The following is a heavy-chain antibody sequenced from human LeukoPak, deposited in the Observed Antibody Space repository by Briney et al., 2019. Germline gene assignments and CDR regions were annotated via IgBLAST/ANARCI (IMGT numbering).Heavy chain of an antibody. J-gene: IGHJ6*02. CDR1: GYTFTSYG. CDR2: ISAYNGNT. CDR3: ARGVAAASAVGPLYYYYGMDV. D-gene: IGHD6-13*01. V-gene: IGHV1-18*01. Sequence: ASVKVSCKASGYTFTSYGISWVRQAPGQGLEWMGWISAYNGNTNYAQKLQGRVTMTTDTSTSTAYMELRSLRSDDTAVYYCARGVAAASAVGPLYYYYGMDVWGQGTTVTVSS.